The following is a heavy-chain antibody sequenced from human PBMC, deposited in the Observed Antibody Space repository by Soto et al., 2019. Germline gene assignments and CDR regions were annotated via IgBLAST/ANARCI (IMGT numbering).Heavy chain of an antibody. D-gene: IGHD2-15*01. Sequence: VKVSCKASGYTFTSYAMHWVRQAPGQRLEWMGWINAGNGNTKYSQKFQGRVTITRDTSASTAYMELSSLRSEDTAVYYCAGESRDCSGGSCYYFDYWGQGTLVTVSS. CDR3: AGESRDCSGGSCYYFDY. J-gene: IGHJ4*02. V-gene: IGHV1-3*01. CDR1: GYTFTSYA. CDR2: INAGNGNT.